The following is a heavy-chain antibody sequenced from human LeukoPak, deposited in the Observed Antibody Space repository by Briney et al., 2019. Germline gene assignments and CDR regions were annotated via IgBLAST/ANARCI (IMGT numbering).Heavy chain of an antibody. CDR1: GLTFSIYG. Sequence: GGSLRLSCAVSGLTFSIYGMSWVRQSPGKGLEWVSAISGSATGGITNYADSVKGRFTISRDNDKNTVYLQMNNLRVEDTAVYYCANHRSAFELWGQGTLVTVSP. CDR2: ISGSATGGIT. J-gene: IGHJ5*02. CDR3: ANHRSAFEL. V-gene: IGHV3-23*01.